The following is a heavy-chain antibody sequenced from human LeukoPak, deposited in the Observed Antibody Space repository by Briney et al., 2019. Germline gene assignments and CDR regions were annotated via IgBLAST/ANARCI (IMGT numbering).Heavy chain of an antibody. CDR3: ARVGYSGYEPFDY. D-gene: IGHD5-12*01. CDR1: RFRFSEYG. Sequence: GGSLRPSCAASRFRFSEYGMHWVRQAPGKGLEWVAFIRYDGSDQYYADSVKGRFTISRDNSKTTLYLQMDSLSAEDTAVYYCARVGYSGYEPFDYWGQGTLVTVSS. CDR2: IRYDGSDQ. V-gene: IGHV3-30*02. J-gene: IGHJ4*02.